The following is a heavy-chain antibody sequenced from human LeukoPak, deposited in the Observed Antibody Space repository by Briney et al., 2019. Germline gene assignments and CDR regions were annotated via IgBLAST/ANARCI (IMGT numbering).Heavy chain of an antibody. Sequence: SETLSLTCTVSGGSISSYYWSWIRQPPGKGLEWIGYIYYSGSTNYNPSLKSRVTISVDTSKNQFSLKLSSVTAADTAVYYCARQPVAGTDDAFDIWGQGTMVTVSS. CDR2: IYYSGST. CDR3: ARQPVAGTDDAFDI. D-gene: IGHD6-19*01. J-gene: IGHJ3*02. V-gene: IGHV4-59*08. CDR1: GGSISSYY.